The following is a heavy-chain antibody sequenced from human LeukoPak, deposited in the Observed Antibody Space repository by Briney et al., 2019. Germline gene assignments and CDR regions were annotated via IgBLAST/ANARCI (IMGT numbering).Heavy chain of an antibody. V-gene: IGHV1-2*02. CDR2: INPNSGGT. CDR1: GYTFTGYY. Sequence: ASVKVSCKASGYTFTGYYMHWVRQAPGQGLEWMGWINPNSGGTNYAQKFQGRVTMTRDTSISTAYMELSRLRSDDTAVYYCARDQQRLYYDFWSGQNYYYYGMDVWGQGTTVTVSS. D-gene: IGHD3-3*01. J-gene: IGHJ6*02. CDR3: ARDQQRLYYDFWSGQNYYYYGMDV.